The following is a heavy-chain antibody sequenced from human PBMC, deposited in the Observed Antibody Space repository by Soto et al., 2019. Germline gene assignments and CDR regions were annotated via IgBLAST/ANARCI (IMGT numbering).Heavy chain of an antibody. V-gene: IGHV4-59*01. CDR1: GCSISDFS. Sequence: PXETLCLSCNVSGCSISDFSLRWIRQSPGKRLEWIAYLYYTGSTNYNPALKSGLTISLNTSKNQVSLKLRSVTAADTAADYCGSGCGYDPQSGQARPLCVWGQGNTVTVSS. CDR2: LYYTGST. D-gene: IGHD5-12*01. CDR3: GSGCGYDPQSGQARPLCV. J-gene: IGHJ6*02.